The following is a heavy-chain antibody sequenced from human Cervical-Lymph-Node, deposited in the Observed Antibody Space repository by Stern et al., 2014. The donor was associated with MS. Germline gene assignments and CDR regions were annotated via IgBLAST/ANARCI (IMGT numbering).Heavy chain of an antibody. Sequence: EVQLVESGGGLVQPGRSLRLSCAASGFTVNDYSMHWVRPAPGKGLEWVSGISWDGGSTEYAASVKGRFAISRDNARNSLFLHMNSLRPEDTAFYYCTKTTVTTRPFEYWGQGILVTVSS. D-gene: IGHD4-17*01. J-gene: IGHJ4*02. V-gene: IGHV3-9*01. CDR2: ISWDGGST. CDR3: TKTTVTTRPFEY. CDR1: GFTVNDYS.